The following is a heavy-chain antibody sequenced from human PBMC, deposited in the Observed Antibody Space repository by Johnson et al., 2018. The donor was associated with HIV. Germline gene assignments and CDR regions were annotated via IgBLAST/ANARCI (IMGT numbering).Heavy chain of an antibody. J-gene: IGHJ3*02. CDR1: RFTFSSYA. CDR2: ILYDGNNK. CDR3: AKVDNYYGGAFDI. V-gene: IGHV3-30-3*01. D-gene: IGHD3-22*01. Sequence: QVQLVESGGGVVQPGRSLRLSCAASRFTFSSYAIHWVRQAPGKGLEWVAVILYDGNNKYYADSVKGRFTISRDNSKNTLYLQMNSLRTEDTAFYYCAKVDNYYGGAFDIWGQGTMVTVSS.